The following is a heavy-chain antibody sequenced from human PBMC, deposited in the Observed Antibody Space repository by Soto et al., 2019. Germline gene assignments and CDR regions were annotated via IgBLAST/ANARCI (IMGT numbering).Heavy chain of an antibody. D-gene: IGHD2-15*01. CDR2: IYHSGST. J-gene: IGHJ4*02. Sequence: SETLSLTCAVSGGSISSGGYSWSWIRQPPGKGLEWIGYIYHSGSTYYNPSLKSRVTISVDRSKNQFSLKLSSVTAADTAVYYCARGVVRGWYYFDYWGQGTLVTVSS. CDR3: ARGVVRGWYYFDY. CDR1: GGSISSGGYS. V-gene: IGHV4-30-2*01.